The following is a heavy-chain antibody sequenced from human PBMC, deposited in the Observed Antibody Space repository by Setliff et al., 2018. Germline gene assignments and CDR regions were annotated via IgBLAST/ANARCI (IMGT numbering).Heavy chain of an antibody. V-gene: IGHV4-34*01. CDR1: VGSFSDYY. J-gene: IGHJ4*02. CDR2: INHSGST. D-gene: IGHD3-3*01. Sequence: PSETLSLTCTVYVGSFSDYYWGWIRQPPGKGLEWIAEINHSGSTNYNTSLKSRVTISVDTSRNQLSLKLGSVTAAETAVYDCRFWIGYYKKDYWGQGTLVTVSS. CDR3: RFWIGYYKKDY.